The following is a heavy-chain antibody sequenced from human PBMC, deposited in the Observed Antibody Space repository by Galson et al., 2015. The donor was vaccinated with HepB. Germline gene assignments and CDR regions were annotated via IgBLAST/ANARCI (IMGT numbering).Heavy chain of an antibody. CDR3: AKEKSSPGVGYNYGMDV. CDR1: GFTFSNYA. CDR2: VSDAGYST. V-gene: IGHV3-23*01. Sequence: SLRLSCAASGFTFSNYAMTWVRQAPGKGLEWVSIVSDAGYSTYYADSVKGRFTISRDNSKNTLYLQMNTLRAEDTAVYYCAKEKSSPGVGYNYGMDVWGQGTTVTVSS. J-gene: IGHJ6*02. D-gene: IGHD3-3*01.